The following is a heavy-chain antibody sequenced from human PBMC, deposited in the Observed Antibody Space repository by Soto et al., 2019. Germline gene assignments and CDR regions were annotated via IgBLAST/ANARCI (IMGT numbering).Heavy chain of an antibody. D-gene: IGHD3-9*01. CDR2: IYWDDDK. CDR1: GFSLTTGVVG. Sequence: QITLKESGPTLVKPTQTLTLTCTFSGFSLTTGVVGVGWIRQPPGKALEWLALIYWDDDKRYRPSLKSRLTITKNTSKNQVVLTMSTMDPVDTATYYCAHRLSGYNFFDYWGQGTLVTVSS. J-gene: IGHJ4*02. CDR3: AHRLSGYNFFDY. V-gene: IGHV2-5*02.